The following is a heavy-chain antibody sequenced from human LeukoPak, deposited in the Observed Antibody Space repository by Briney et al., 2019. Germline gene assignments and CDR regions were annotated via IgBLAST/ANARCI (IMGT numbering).Heavy chain of an antibody. CDR3: AKDLDRAYDLWSDVFDY. V-gene: IGHV3-23*01. CDR2: ITGSGGST. J-gene: IGHJ4*02. D-gene: IGHD3-3*01. CDR1: GFTFSSYA. Sequence: GGSLRLSCAASGFTFSSYAMSWVRQAPGKGLEWVSAITGSGGSTYYADSVKGRFTISGDNSKNTLYLQMNSLRAEDTAVFYCAKDLDRAYDLWSDVFDYWGQGTLVTVSS.